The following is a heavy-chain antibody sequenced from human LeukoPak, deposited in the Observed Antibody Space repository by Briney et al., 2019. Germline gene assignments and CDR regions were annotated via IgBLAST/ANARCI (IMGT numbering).Heavy chain of an antibody. CDR1: GYTFTGYY. CDR3: ARDLYSGYDGWLQPNWFDP. CDR2: INPNSGGT. V-gene: IGHV1-2*02. Sequence: ASVKVSCKASGYTFTGYYMHWVRQAPGQGLEWMGWINPNSGGTTNAQKFQGRVTMTWDTSISTAYMELSRLTSDDTAVYYCARDLYSGYDGWLQPNWFDPWGQGTLVTVSS. J-gene: IGHJ5*02. D-gene: IGHD5-12*01.